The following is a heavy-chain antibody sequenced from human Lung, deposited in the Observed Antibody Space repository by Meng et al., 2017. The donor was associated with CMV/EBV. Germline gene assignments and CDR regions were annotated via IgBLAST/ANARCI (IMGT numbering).Heavy chain of an antibody. J-gene: IGHJ3*02. CDR2: ISSSGSTI. CDR3: ARVRTRGYSGYGADAFDI. V-gene: IGHV3-11*04. D-gene: IGHD5-12*01. Sequence: SCAASGFTFSDYYMSWIRQAPGKGLEWVSYISSSGSTIYYADSVKGRFTISRDNAKNSLYLQMNSLRAEDTAVYYCARVRTRGYSGYGADAFDIXGQGTMVTVSS. CDR1: GFTFSDYY.